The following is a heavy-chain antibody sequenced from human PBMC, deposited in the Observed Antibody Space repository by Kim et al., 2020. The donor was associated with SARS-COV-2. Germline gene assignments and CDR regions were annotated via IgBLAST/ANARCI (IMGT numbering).Heavy chain of an antibody. CDR1: GFTFSSYS. Sequence: GGSLRLSCAASGFTFSSYSVNWVRQAPGKGLEWVSSISSSGSYIYYADSVKGRFTISRDSAKIAAFLQMNSLRAEDTAVYYCARVGSLAAFDIWGQGKM. CDR3: ARVGSLAAFDI. V-gene: IGHV3-21*04. D-gene: IGHD1-26*01. CDR2: ISSSGSYI. J-gene: IGHJ3*02.